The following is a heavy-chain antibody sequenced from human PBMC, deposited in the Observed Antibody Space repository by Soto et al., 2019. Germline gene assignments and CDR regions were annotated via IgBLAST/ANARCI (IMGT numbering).Heavy chain of an antibody. D-gene: IGHD5-12*01. J-gene: IGHJ6*02. V-gene: IGHV1-69*12. CDR3: ARVLKMATIYEGHYYYCGMDV. CDR1: GGTFSSYA. CDR2: IIPIFGTA. Sequence: QVQLVQSGAEVKKPGSSVKVSCKASGGTFSSYAISWVRQAPGQGLEWMGGIIPIFGTANYAQKFQGRVTITADESTSTAYMELRSLRSEVTAVYYCARVLKMATIYEGHYYYCGMDVWGQGTTVTVSS.